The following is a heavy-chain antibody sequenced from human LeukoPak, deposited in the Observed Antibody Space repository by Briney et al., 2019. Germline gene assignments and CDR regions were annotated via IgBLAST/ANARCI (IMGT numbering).Heavy chain of an antibody. CDR1: GFTFSSYS. V-gene: IGHV3-48*01. Sequence: PGGSLRLSCAASGFTFSSYSMNWVRQPPGKGLEWVSYISGTSSTIYFADSVKGRFTVSRDNAKNSLYLLMNSLRVEDTAVYYCARDRFGDDDFWSGYYTNYFDPWGQGTLVTVSS. CDR3: ARDRFGDDDFWSGYYTNYFDP. J-gene: IGHJ5*02. CDR2: ISGTSSTI. D-gene: IGHD3-3*01.